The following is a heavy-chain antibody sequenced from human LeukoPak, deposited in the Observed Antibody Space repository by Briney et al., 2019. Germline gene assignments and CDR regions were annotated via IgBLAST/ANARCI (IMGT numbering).Heavy chain of an antibody. CDR3: ARRFTYYYDSSGYYPDYYFDY. CDR1: GGSFSGYY. D-gene: IGHD3-22*01. V-gene: IGHV4-34*01. CDR2: INHSGST. J-gene: IGHJ4*02. Sequence: SETLSLTCAVYGGSFSGYYWSWIRQPPGKGLEWIGEINHSGSTNYNPSLKSRVTISVDTSKNQFSLKLSSVTAADTAVYYCARRFTYYYDSSGYYPDYYFDYWDQGTLVTVSS.